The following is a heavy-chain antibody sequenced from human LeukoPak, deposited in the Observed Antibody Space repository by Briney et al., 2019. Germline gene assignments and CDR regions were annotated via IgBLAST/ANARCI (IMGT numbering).Heavy chain of an antibody. J-gene: IGHJ4*02. V-gene: IGHV3-48*01. Sequence: GGSLRLSCAASGFTFSSYSMNWVRQAPGKGLEWVSYISSSSSTIYYADSVKGRFTISRDNAKNSLYLQMNGLRAEDTAVYYCARYYGSGSPPFDYWGQGTLVTVSS. CDR1: GFTFSSYS. CDR2: ISSSSSTI. D-gene: IGHD3-10*01. CDR3: ARYYGSGSPPFDY.